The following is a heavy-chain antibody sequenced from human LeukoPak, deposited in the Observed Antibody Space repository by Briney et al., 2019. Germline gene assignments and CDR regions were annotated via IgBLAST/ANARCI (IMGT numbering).Heavy chain of an antibody. CDR1: GYTFTSYD. V-gene: IGHV1-8*03. CDR2: MNPNSGNT. J-gene: IGHJ4*02. Sequence: GASVKVSCKASGYTFTSYDINWVRQATGQGLEWMGWMNPNSGNTGYAQKFQGRVTITRNTSISTAYMELSSLRAEDMALYYCAKSSYGDYGYFDYWGQGTLVTVSS. D-gene: IGHD4-17*01. CDR3: AKSSYGDYGYFDY.